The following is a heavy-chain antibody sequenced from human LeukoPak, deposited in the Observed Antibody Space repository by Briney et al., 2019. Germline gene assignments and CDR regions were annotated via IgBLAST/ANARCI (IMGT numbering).Heavy chain of an antibody. J-gene: IGHJ4*02. Sequence: ASVKVSCKASGYTFTDYYIHWVRQAPGQGLEWLGWIKPNSGGANYAQKFQGRVTMTRDTSISTAYMELSSLRSDDTAVYYCARDGPDSSGYYEDYWGQGTLVTVSS. CDR2: IKPNSGGA. CDR1: GYTFTDYY. CDR3: ARDGPDSSGYYEDY. D-gene: IGHD3-22*01. V-gene: IGHV1-2*02.